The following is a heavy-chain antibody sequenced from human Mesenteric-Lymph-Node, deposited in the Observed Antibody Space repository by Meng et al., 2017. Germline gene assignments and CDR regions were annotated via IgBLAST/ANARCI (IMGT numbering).Heavy chain of an antibody. J-gene: IGHJ4*02. Sequence: SETLSLTCSVSGYSISSGFYWGWIRQPPGKGLEWIANIYHTGSTNYNPSLKSRVTISVDTSKNQFSLKLSSVTAADTAVYYCARFSGSYDYWGQGTLVTVSS. CDR1: GYSISSGFY. CDR3: ARFSGSYDY. D-gene: IGHD1-26*01. CDR2: IYHTGST. V-gene: IGHV4-38-2*02.